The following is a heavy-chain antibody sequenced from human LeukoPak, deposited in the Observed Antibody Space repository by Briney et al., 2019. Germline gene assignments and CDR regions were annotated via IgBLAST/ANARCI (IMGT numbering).Heavy chain of an antibody. Sequence: GGSLRLSCAASGFTFSSYSMNWVRQAPGKGLEWVSYISSSSSTIYYADSVKGRFTISRDNAKNSLYLQMNSLRAEDTAVYYCARGPLWFGELPIDYWGQGTLVTVSS. CDR1: GFTFSSYS. V-gene: IGHV3-48*01. J-gene: IGHJ4*02. CDR2: ISSSSSTI. D-gene: IGHD3-10*01. CDR3: ARGPLWFGELPIDY.